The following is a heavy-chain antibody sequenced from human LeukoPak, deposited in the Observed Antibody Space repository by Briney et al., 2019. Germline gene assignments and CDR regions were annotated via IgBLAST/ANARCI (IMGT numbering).Heavy chain of an antibody. CDR3: ATSMVVVLNWFDP. CDR1: GGSISSYY. CDR2: IYYSGST. Sequence: PSETLSLTCTVSGGSISSYYWSWIRQPPGKGLEWIGYIYYSGSTNYNPSLKSRVTISVDTSKNQFSLKLSSVTAADTAVYYCATSMVVVLNWFDPWGQGTLVTVSS. D-gene: IGHD2-15*01. J-gene: IGHJ5*02. V-gene: IGHV4-59*01.